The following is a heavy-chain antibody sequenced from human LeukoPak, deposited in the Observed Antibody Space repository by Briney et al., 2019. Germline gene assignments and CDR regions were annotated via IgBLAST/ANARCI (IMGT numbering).Heavy chain of an antibody. V-gene: IGHV3-21*01. CDR3: ARPGTGVY. CDR1: GFTFSSYA. D-gene: IGHD2-8*02. CDR2: ISSSSSYI. J-gene: IGHJ4*02. Sequence: PGGSLRLSCAASGFTFSSYAMSWVRQAPGKGLEWVSSISSSSSYIYYAGSVKGRFTISRDNAKNSLYLQMNSLRAEDTAVYYCARPGTGVYWGQGTLVTVSS.